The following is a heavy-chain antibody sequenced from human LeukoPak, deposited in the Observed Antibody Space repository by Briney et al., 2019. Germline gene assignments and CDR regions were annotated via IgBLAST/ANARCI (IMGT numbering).Heavy chain of an antibody. Sequence: GASVTVSCKASGYNFITYGLNWVRQAPGQGLEWMGWINPYNGKTHSVEKFQGRLTLTTDSSTSTAYMELRSLRPDDTAVYYCERDLKMDSNGWFGPWGQGTLVTVSS. CDR1: GYNFITYG. CDR2: INPYNGKT. CDR3: ERDLKMDSNGWFGP. V-gene: IGHV1-18*01. D-gene: IGHD5-18*01. J-gene: IGHJ5*02.